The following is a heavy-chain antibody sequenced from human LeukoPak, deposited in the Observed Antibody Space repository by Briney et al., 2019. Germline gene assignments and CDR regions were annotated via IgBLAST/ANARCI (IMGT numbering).Heavy chain of an antibody. CDR3: AKGMTTLPPDYYYYYGMDV. CDR2: ISYDGSNK. CDR1: GFTFSSYG. J-gene: IGHJ6*02. D-gene: IGHD4-17*01. Sequence: GRSLRLSCAASGFTFSSYGMHWVRQAPGKGLEWVAVISYDGSNKYYADSVKGRFTISRGNSKNTLYLQMNSLRAEDTAVYYCAKGMTTLPPDYYYYYGMDVWGQGTTVTVSS. V-gene: IGHV3-30*18.